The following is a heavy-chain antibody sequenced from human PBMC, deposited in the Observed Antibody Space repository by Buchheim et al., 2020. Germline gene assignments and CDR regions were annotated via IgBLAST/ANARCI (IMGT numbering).Heavy chain of an antibody. CDR2: ISYDGSNK. Sequence: QVQLVESGGGVVQPGRSLRLSCAASGFTFSSYGMHWVRQAPGKGLEWVAVISYDGSNKYYADSVKGRFTISRDNSKNTLYLQMNSLRAEDTAVYYCAKDLYLLGDPQYYLDYWGQGTL. CDR1: GFTFSSYG. J-gene: IGHJ4*02. D-gene: IGHD4-17*01. V-gene: IGHV3-30*18. CDR3: AKDLYLLGDPQYYLDY.